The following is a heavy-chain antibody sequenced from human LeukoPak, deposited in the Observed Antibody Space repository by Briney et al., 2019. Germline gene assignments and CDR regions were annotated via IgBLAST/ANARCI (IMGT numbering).Heavy chain of an antibody. CDR1: GYSFSTYW. CDR3: AKVVELATLTGDSYTYSYHMDV. J-gene: IGHJ6*03. V-gene: IGHV5-51*01. Sequence: GESLKISCKGSGYSFSTYWIGWVRQMPGKGLEWMWLIYPGDSDTRYNPSFEGQVTISADKSITTAYLHWSSLKASDTAMYYCAKVVELATLTGDSYTYSYHMDVWGKGTAVTVSS. CDR2: IYPGDSDT. D-gene: IGHD5-24*01.